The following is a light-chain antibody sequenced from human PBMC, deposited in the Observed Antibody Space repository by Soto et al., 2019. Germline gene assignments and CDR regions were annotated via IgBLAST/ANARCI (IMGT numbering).Light chain of an antibody. CDR3: QQYNNWPIT. J-gene: IGKJ5*01. Sequence: EIVMTQSPATLSVSPGERATRSCRASQNILSNLAWYQQKPGQAPRLLIYGASTRATGIPARFSGSGSGTEFTLTISSLQSEDFEIYYCQQYNNWPITFGQGTRLEIK. CDR2: GAS. V-gene: IGKV3-15*01. CDR1: QNILSN.